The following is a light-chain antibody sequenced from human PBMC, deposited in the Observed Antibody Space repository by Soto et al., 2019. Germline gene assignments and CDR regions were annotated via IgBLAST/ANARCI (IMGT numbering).Light chain of an antibody. CDR2: AAA. J-gene: IGKJ1*01. CDR3: PQSYTTPRT. CDR1: QTMNNY. Sequence: DIQMTQSPSSLSASVGDRVTITCRTSQTMNNYLNLYQQNPGKTPRLLIYAAATLQSVVPSMFTVRVSRIDFTILISSLQPEDFATDYCPQSYTTPRTFGKGNKVDIK. V-gene: IGKV1-39*01.